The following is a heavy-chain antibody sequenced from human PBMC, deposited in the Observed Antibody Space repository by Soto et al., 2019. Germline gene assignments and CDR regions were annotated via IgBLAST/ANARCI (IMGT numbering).Heavy chain of an antibody. CDR3: ARSPGTDCRGTSCYKVFYFYYGMDV. D-gene: IGHD2-15*01. Sequence: GASVKVSCKASGYTFSDYYIHWVRQAPGQGLEWMGWINPNSGGTNYAQKFQGWVTMTRDTSMSTAYMELSSLRSDDTAVYYCARSPGTDCRGTSCYKVFYFYYGMDVWGQGTTVTVSS. J-gene: IGHJ6*02. CDR1: GYTFSDYY. V-gene: IGHV1-2*04. CDR2: INPNSGGT.